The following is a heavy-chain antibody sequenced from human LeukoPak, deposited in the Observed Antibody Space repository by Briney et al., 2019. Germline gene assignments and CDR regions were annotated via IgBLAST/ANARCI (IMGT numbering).Heavy chain of an antibody. V-gene: IGHV1-69*13. D-gene: IGHD6-13*01. CDR2: IIPIFGTA. Sequence: SVKVSCKASGGTFSSYAISWVRQAPGQGLEWMGGIIPIFGTANYAQKFQGRVTITADESTSTAYMELSSLRSEDTAVYYCAKLRKGIAAAYVDYWGQGTLVTVSS. CDR3: AKLRKGIAAAYVDY. J-gene: IGHJ4*02. CDR1: GGTFSSYA.